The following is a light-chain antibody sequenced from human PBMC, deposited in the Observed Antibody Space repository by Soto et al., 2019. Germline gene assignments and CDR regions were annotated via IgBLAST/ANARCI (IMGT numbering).Light chain of an antibody. J-gene: IGKJ2*01. CDR2: GAS. Sequence: EIVLTQSPGTLSLSPGERATLSCRASQSVSSSYLAWYQQKGGQAPRLLIYGASRRATGIPDRFSGSGYGTDFTRTISRLEPEDFAVYYCQQYGSSYTFGQGTKLEIK. CDR3: QQYGSSYT. V-gene: IGKV3-20*01. CDR1: QSVSSSY.